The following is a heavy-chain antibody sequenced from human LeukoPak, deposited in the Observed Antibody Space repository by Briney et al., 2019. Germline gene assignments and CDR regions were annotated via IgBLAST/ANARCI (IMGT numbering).Heavy chain of an antibody. CDR2: ISYDGSNK. CDR1: GFTFSSYA. Sequence: AGGSLRLSCAASGFTFSSYAMHWVRQAPGKGLEWVAVISYDGSNKYYADSVKGRFTISRDNAKSSLNSLRAEDTAVYYCAKGPLIEVAGTTWDYWGQGTLVTVSS. D-gene: IGHD6-19*01. CDR3: AKGPLIEVAGTTWDY. J-gene: IGHJ4*02. V-gene: IGHV3-30-3*01.